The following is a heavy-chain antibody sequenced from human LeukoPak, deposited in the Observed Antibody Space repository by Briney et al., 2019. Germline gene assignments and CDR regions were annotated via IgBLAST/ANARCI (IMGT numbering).Heavy chain of an antibody. CDR2: INHSGST. V-gene: IGHV4-34*01. D-gene: IGHD3-22*01. CDR3: ARVLDSSGYYYGFDP. CDR1: GGSFSGYY. J-gene: IGHJ5*02. Sequence: PSETLSLTCAVYGGSFSGYYWSWIRQPPGKGLEWIGEINHSGSTNYNPSLKSRVTISVDTSKNQFSQKLSSVTAADTAVYYCARVLDSSGYYYGFDPWGQGTLVTVSS.